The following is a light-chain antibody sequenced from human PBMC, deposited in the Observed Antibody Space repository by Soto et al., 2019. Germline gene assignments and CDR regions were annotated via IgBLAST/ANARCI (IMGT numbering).Light chain of an antibody. V-gene: IGKV3-20*01. CDR2: GIS. CDR3: QQYSTLPHT. Sequence: ENVLTQSPGTLSLSPGGRATLSCRASQSVTNSFFAWYQQKPGQAPRLLIYGISSRATGIPDRFSGSGSGTAFTLTISRLEPEDFVVYYCQQYSTLPHTFGQGTKVDIK. CDR1: QSVTNSF. J-gene: IGKJ2*01.